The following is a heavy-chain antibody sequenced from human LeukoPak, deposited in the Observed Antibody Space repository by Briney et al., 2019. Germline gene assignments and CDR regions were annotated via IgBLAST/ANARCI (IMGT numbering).Heavy chain of an antibody. CDR3: VRDIGEWSDYYYYMDV. J-gene: IGHJ6*03. V-gene: IGHV1-69*13. D-gene: IGHD3-3*01. Sequence: SVKVSCKASGGTFSSYAISWVRQAPGQGLEWMGGIIPIFGTANYAQKFQGRVTITADESTSTAYMELSSLRSEDTAVYYCVRDIGEWSDYYYYMDVWGKGTTVTVSS. CDR1: GGTFSSYA. CDR2: IIPIFGTA.